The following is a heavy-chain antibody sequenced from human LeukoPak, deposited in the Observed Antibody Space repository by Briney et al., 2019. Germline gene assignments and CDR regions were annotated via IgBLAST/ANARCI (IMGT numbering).Heavy chain of an antibody. D-gene: IGHD1-26*01. Sequence: ASVKVSCKVSGYTLTELSMHWVRQAPGKGLEWMGGFDPEDGETIYAQKFQGRVTITRNTSISTAYMELSSLRSEDTAVYYCARGRSGSYLALGDAFDIWGQGTMVTVSS. CDR2: FDPEDGET. J-gene: IGHJ3*02. CDR1: GYTLTELS. CDR3: ARGRSGSYLALGDAFDI. V-gene: IGHV1-24*01.